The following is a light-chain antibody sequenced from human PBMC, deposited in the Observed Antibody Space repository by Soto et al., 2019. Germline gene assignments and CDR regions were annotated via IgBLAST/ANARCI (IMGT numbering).Light chain of an antibody. CDR1: KSVSSGY. CDR2: GAS. CDR3: QQYGSLSWT. J-gene: IGKJ1*01. V-gene: IGKV3-20*01. Sequence: IVLTQSPGTLSLSPGERATLSCRASKSVSSGYVAWYQQKPGQAPRLLIYGASSRASGIPDRFSGSGSGTDFTLSINGLDPEDLAVYYCQQYGSLSWTFGQGTKVDIK.